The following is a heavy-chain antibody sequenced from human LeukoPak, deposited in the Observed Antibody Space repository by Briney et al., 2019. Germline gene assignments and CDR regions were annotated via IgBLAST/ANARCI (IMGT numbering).Heavy chain of an antibody. CDR2: IYTSGST. V-gene: IGHV4-61*02. Sequence: SEALSLTCTVSGGSISSGSYYWGWIRQPAGKGLEWIGRIYTSGSTNYNPSLKSRVTISVDTSKNQFSLRLSSVTAADTAVYYCAREHVWGTYRRSYYFDYWGQGTLVTVSS. CDR3: AREHVWGTYRRSYYFDY. D-gene: IGHD3-16*02. CDR1: GGSISSGSYY. J-gene: IGHJ4*02.